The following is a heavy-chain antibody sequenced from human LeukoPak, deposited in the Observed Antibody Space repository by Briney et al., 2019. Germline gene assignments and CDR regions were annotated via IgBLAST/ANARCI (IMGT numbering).Heavy chain of an antibody. CDR2: IYPGDSDT. J-gene: IGHJ4*02. Sequence: IYPGDSDTRYSPSFQGQVTISADKSISTAYLQWSSLKASDTAMYYCARPSSGSYYNPPDYWGQGTLVTVSS. V-gene: IGHV5-51*01. CDR3: ARPSSGSYYNPPDY. D-gene: IGHD1-26*01.